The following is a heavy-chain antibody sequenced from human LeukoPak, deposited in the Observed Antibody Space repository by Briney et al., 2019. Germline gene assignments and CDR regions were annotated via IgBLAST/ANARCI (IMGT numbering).Heavy chain of an antibody. D-gene: IGHD3-22*01. V-gene: IGHV3-9*03. CDR1: GFTFDDYA. CDR2: ISWNSGSI. Sequence: GRSLRLPCAASGFTFDDYAMHWVRQAPGKGLEWVSGISWNSGSIGYADSVKGRFTISRDNAKNSLYLQMNNLRAEDMALYYCAKADSSGYYAAFDIWGQGTMVTVSS. CDR3: AKADSSGYYAAFDI. J-gene: IGHJ3*02.